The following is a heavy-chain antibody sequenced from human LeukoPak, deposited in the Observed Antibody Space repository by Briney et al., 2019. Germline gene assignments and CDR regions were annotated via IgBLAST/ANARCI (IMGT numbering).Heavy chain of an antibody. J-gene: IGHJ4*02. Sequence: PSQTLSLTCTVSGDSINSGGYYWSWIRQHPGKGLEWIGYIYHSGDTYYSPSLKSRTTISVDTSKNHFSLKMTSVRAADTAVYYCARDRVSYFDNWGQGTLVTVSS. CDR2: IYHSGDT. V-gene: IGHV4-31*03. CDR1: GDSINSGGYY. CDR3: ARDRVSYFDN.